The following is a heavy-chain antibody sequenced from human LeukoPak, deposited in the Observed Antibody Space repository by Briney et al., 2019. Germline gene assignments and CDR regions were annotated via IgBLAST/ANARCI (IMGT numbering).Heavy chain of an antibody. V-gene: IGHV3-74*01. J-gene: IGHJ4*01. CDR2: INSNGSSK. CDR1: RFTFSRYW. D-gene: IGHD3-10*01. Sequence: PGGSLRLSCVASRFTFSRYWLNWVRQAPGKGLVWVARINSNGSSKSYADSVKGRFTFSNATAKNTLYLQITIMTVEATAVYYCARGTSLTVTIFDFWGQGTLVTVSS. CDR3: ARGTSLTVTIFDF.